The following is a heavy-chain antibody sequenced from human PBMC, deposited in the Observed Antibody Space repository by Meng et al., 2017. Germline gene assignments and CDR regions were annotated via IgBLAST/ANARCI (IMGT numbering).Heavy chain of an antibody. CDR1: GDSVSSNSAT. Sequence: SETLSLTCAISGDSVSSNSATWNWIRQSPSRGLEWLGRTYYRSKWYNDYAVSVKSRVTINPDTSKNHFSLHLNSVTPEDTAVYYCVRAARGAVAGSFDYWGQGNRV. CDR2: TYYRSKWYN. V-gene: IGHV6-1*01. CDR3: VRAARGAVAGSFDY. J-gene: IGHJ4*01. D-gene: IGHD6-19*01.